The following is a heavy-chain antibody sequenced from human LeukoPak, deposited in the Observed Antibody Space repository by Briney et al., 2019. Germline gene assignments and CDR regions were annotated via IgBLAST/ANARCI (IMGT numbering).Heavy chain of an antibody. Sequence: ASVRLSCKASGVTFSSYAISWVRQAPGQGLEWRGGIVPMVDITNYAQNFQGRFTITEDNSTSTAYLEMSSLKSEDPAVYYCAPEFTGGYKGSWYPSFDYWGQGNLVTASS. V-gene: IGHV1-69*10. CDR2: IVPMVDIT. D-gene: IGHD6-19*01. CDR1: GVTFSSYA. J-gene: IGHJ4*02. CDR3: APEFTGGYKGSWYPSFDY.